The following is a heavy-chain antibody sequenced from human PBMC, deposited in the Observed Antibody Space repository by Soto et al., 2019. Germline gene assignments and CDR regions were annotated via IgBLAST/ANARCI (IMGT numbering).Heavy chain of an antibody. CDR1: GFTFRDHW. D-gene: IGHD1-1*01. V-gene: IGHV3-7*01. Sequence: PGGSLRLSCAASGFTFRDHWMAWVRQAPGEGLDWVGNINPDGSEEYYVDSVRGRFTISRDNAKNTLYLQMIGLRVEDTAVYFCARDYWRRLDHWGPGTLVTVSS. J-gene: IGHJ4*02. CDR3: ARDYWRRLDH. CDR2: INPDGSEE.